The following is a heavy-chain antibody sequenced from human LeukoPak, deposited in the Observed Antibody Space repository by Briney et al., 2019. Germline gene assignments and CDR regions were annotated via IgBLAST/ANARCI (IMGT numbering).Heavy chain of an antibody. CDR3: AKSPSRGTARAFYY. D-gene: IGHD3-22*01. CDR1: GIFFSCCG. J-gene: IGHJ4*02. V-gene: IGHV3-30*18. Sequence: GGSMSPSCAACGIFFSCCGMYWVRLAPGKGQGWVVVISYDGNNKYYAGSVKSRVTISRDNSKNTLYRQMNCLRAEDTSVYYWAKSPSRGTARAFYYGGQGTLVTVSA. CDR2: ISYDGNNK.